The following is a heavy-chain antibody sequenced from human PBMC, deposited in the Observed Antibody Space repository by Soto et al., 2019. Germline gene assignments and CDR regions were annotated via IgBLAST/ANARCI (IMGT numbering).Heavy chain of an antibody. J-gene: IGHJ5*02. CDR3: VKEGRSYKFLDA. Sequence: ASVKVSCKASGYGFTSYGISWVRQAPGQGLEWMGWISAYNGNTNYAQKLQGRVTMTTDTSTSTAYMELRSLRAEDTAVHYCVKEGRSYKFLDAWGQGTLVTVSS. D-gene: IGHD1-1*01. CDR1: GYGFTSYG. V-gene: IGHV1-18*01. CDR2: ISAYNGNT.